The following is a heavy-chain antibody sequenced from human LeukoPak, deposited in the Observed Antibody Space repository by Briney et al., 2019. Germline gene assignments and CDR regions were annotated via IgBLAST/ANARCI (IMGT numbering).Heavy chain of an antibody. CDR2: IRYDGSNK. D-gene: IGHD6-13*01. V-gene: IGHV3-30*02. CDR3: ARGGSIWYLNDAFDI. CDR1: GFTFSSYG. Sequence: PGGSLRLSCAASGFTFSSYGMHWVRQAPGKGLEWVAFIRYDGSNKYYADSVRGRFTISRDNSKNTLYLQMNSLRAEDTAVYYCARGGSIWYLNDAFDIWGQGTMVTVSS. J-gene: IGHJ3*02.